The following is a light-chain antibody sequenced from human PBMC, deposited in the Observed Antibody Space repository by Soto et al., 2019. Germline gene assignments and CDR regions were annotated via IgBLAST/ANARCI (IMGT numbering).Light chain of an antibody. J-gene: IGKJ1*01. CDR2: GAA. CDR3: QQYGSSPKT. CDR1: QTVDRNY. Sequence: EIVLTQSPGTLSLSPGERATLSCGASQTVDRNYVAWHQQKPGQAPRLLIYGAASRANGVPDRFSGSGSGTDFTLTISRLEAEDSAVYYCQQYGSSPKTFGQGTKVAIK. V-gene: IGKV3-20*01.